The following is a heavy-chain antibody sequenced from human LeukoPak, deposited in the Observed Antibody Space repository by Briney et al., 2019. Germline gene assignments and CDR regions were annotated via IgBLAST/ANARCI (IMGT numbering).Heavy chain of an antibody. D-gene: IGHD1-14*01. CDR1: GGTFSSYA. Sequence: SVKVSCKASGGTFSSYAISWVRQAPGQGLEWMGGIIPIFGTANYAQKFQGRVTITADESTSTAYMELSSLRPEDTAVYYCARDPGGAEYNWFDPWGQGTLVTVSS. CDR3: ARDPGGAEYNWFDP. V-gene: IGHV1-69*13. CDR2: IIPIFGTA. J-gene: IGHJ5*02.